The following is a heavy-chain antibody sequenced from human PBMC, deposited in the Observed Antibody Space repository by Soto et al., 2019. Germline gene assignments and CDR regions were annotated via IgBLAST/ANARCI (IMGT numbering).Heavy chain of an antibody. CDR3: ARGDSSSWYYFDY. V-gene: IGHV1-69*02. CDR1: GGTFSSYT. D-gene: IGHD6-13*01. J-gene: IGHJ4*02. Sequence: QVPLVQSGAEVKKPGSSVKVSCKASGGTFSSYTISWVRQAPGQGLEWMGRIIPILGIANYAQKFQGRVTITADKSTSTAYMELSSLRSEDTAVYYCARGDSSSWYYFDYWGQGTLVTVSS. CDR2: IIPILGIA.